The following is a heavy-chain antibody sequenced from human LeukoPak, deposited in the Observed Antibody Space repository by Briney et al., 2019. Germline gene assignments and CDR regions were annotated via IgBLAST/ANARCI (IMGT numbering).Heavy chain of an antibody. Sequence: SETLSLTCTVSGGSISSYYWSWIRQPPGKGLEWIGYMYYSGSTNYNPSLKSRVTISVDTSKNQLSLKLSSATAADTARYYCARHRGGGLASVDYWGQGTLVTVSS. CDR1: GGSISSYY. J-gene: IGHJ4*02. CDR2: MYYSGST. D-gene: IGHD3-16*01. CDR3: ARHRGGGLASVDY. V-gene: IGHV4-59*01.